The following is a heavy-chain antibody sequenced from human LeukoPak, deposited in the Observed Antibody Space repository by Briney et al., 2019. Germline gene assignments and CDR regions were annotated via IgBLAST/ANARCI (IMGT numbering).Heavy chain of an antibody. CDR2: IYHSGGT. Sequence: SETLSLTCAVYGGSFSGYYWSWIRQPPGKGLEWIGYIYHSGGTYYNPSLKSRVTISVDRSKNQFSLKLSSVTAADTAVYYCARYGDYYYYGMDVWGQGTTVTVSS. J-gene: IGHJ6*02. CDR1: GGSFSGYY. CDR3: ARYGDYYYYGMDV. V-gene: IGHV4-34*01. D-gene: IGHD4-17*01.